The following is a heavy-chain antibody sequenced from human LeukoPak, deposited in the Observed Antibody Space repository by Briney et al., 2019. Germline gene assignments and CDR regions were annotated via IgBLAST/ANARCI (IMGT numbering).Heavy chain of an antibody. CDR1: GYTFTSYD. J-gene: IGHJ6*03. CDR3: ARVNRGWELLRSTGDYYYYYMDV. CDR2: MNPNSGNT. D-gene: IGHD1-26*01. V-gene: IGHV1-8*01. Sequence: ASVTVSCKASGYTFTSYDINWVRQATGQGLEWMGWMNPNSGNTGYAHTFQGRVTITRNTSISTAYMELSSLRSEDTAVYYCARVNRGWELLRSTGDYYYYYMDVWGKGTTVTVSS.